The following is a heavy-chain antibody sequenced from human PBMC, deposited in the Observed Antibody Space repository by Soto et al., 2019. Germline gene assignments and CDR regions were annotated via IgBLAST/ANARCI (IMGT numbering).Heavy chain of an antibody. CDR1: GVSISSYF. J-gene: IGHJ4*02. D-gene: IGHD6-25*01. CDR2: THHRGST. CDR3: ARIGGYHGPLDY. Sequence: SETLSLTCSVSGVSISSYFWSSIRQAPGRGLEWIAYTHHRGSTNYSPSLKSRVAISLDTSENQFSLKVNSETAADTAVYYCARIGGYHGPLDYWGQGTPVTVSS. V-gene: IGHV4-59*01.